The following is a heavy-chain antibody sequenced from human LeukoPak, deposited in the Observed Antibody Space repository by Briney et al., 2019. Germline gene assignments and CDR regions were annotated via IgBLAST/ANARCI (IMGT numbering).Heavy chain of an antibody. J-gene: IGHJ5*02. Sequence: GGSLRLSCAASGFTFSIYAMTWVRQAPGKGLEWVSGVSGSDGRTYYADSVKGRFTISRDNSKNTLYLQMNSLRDEDTAVYYCAKSSYFDIFYLSFDPWGQGTLVTVSS. D-gene: IGHD3-9*01. CDR3: AKSSYFDIFYLSFDP. CDR1: GFTFSIYA. V-gene: IGHV3-23*01. CDR2: VSGSDGRT.